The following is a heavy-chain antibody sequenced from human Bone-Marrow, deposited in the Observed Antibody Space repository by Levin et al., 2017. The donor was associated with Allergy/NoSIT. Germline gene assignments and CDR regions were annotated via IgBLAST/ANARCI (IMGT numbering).Heavy chain of an antibody. CDR1: GGSIRSYY. V-gene: IGHV4-59*12. CDR3: AREGSDCTGGSCYGN. J-gene: IGHJ4*02. Sequence: PGGSLRLSCTVSGGSIRSYYWSWIRQPPGKGLEWIGHIYDSATTNYDPSLKSRVTISLDMSKNQVSLRLNALTAADTAVYFCAREGSDCTGGSCYGNWGQGTLVTVSS. D-gene: IGHD2-15*01. CDR2: IYDSATT.